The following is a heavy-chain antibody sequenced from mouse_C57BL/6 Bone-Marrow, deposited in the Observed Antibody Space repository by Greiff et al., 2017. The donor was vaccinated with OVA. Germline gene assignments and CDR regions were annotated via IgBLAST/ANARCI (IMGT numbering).Heavy chain of an antibody. CDR2: ISNGGGST. CDR1: GFTFSDYY. V-gene: IGHV5-12*01. J-gene: IGHJ2*01. CDR3: ARHETYSNYFDY. Sequence: EVKVEESGGGLVQPGGSLKLSCAASGFTFSDYYMYWVRQTPEKRLEWVAYISNGGGSTYYPDTVKGRFTISRDNAKNTLYLQMSRLKSEDTAMYYCARHETYSNYFDYWGQGTTLTVSS. D-gene: IGHD2-5*01.